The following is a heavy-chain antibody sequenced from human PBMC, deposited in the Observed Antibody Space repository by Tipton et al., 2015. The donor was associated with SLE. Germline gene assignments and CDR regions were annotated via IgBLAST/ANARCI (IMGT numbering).Heavy chain of an antibody. CDR3: ARDRGICARTTCYRDTWLAT. Sequence: TLSLTCTVSGGSISSYYWSWIRQPPGKGLEWIAYIYYRGYTNYNPSLQSRVSISVYTSKNQFSLRLSSVTAADTAVYYCARDRGICARTTCYRDTWLATWAQGTLVTVSS. D-gene: IGHD1-14*01. CDR1: GGSISSYY. J-gene: IGHJ5*02. V-gene: IGHV4-59*12. CDR2: IYYRGYT.